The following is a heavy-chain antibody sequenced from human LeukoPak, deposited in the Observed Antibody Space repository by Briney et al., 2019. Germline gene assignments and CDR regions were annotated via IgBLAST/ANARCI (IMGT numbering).Heavy chain of an antibody. V-gene: IGHV4-59*13. D-gene: IGHD1-26*01. CDR2: MYYGGSP. J-gene: IGHJ5*02. CDR1: GGSISSFY. CDR3: VTGRYSYGWYDH. Sequence: SETLSLTCTVSGGSISSFYWSWIRQPPGKGLEWIGYMYYGGSPNYNPSLKSRVITSLDMSKNQFSLKLNSVTTADTAVYYCVTGRYSYGWYDHWGQGILVTVSS.